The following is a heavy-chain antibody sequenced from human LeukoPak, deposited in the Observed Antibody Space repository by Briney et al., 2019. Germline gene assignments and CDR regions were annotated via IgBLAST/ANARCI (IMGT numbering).Heavy chain of an antibody. V-gene: IGHV4-39*01. CDR1: GDSINSAIYC. CDR3: ARYCNAGACSMFKTFDV. D-gene: IGHD2-15*01. J-gene: IGHJ3*01. Sequence: SETLSLTCTVSGDSINSAIYCWGWIRQPPGKDLEWIGTICHSGNTYYNPSLKSRVTVSVDTSKSQLSLRLNSVTAADTSVYYCARYCNAGACSMFKTFDVWGQGTMVTVSS. CDR2: ICHSGNT.